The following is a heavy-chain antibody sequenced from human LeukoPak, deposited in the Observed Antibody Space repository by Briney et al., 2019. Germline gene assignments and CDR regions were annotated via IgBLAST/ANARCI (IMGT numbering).Heavy chain of an antibody. J-gene: IGHJ4*02. CDR1: GFTFSSYA. D-gene: IGHD1-26*01. CDR3: ARDRVGATDYFDY. CDR2: ISYDGSNK. V-gene: IGHV3-30-3*01. Sequence: PGGPLRLSCAAPGFTFSSYAMHWVRQAPGKGLEWVAVISYDGSNKYYADSVKGRFTISRDNSKNTLYLQMNSLRAEDTAVYYCARDRVGATDYFDYWGQGTLVTVSS.